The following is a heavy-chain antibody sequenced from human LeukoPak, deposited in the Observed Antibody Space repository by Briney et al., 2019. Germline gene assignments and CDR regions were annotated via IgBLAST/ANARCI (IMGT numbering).Heavy chain of an antibody. CDR1: GFTFSNHW. J-gene: IGHJ4*02. CDR3: AKDDSSSWFYYFDY. D-gene: IGHD6-13*01. CDR2: ISSSSSYI. V-gene: IGHV3-21*01. Sequence: GGSLRLSCAASGFTFSNHWMSWVRQAPGKGLEWVSSISSSSSYIYYADSVKGRFTISRDNAKNSLYLQMNSLRAEDTAVYYCAKDDSSSWFYYFDYWGQGTLVTVSS.